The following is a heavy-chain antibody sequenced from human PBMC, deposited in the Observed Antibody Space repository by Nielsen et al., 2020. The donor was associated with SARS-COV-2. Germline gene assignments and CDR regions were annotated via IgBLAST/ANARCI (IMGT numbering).Heavy chain of an antibody. CDR2: INTNTGNP. D-gene: IGHD2-2*02. Sequence: WVRQAPGQGLEWMGWINTNTGNPTYAQGFTGRFVFSLDTSVSTAYLQISSLKAEDTAVYYCASEGRLGYCSSTSCDTNAFDIWGQGTMVTVSS. CDR3: ASEGRLGYCSSTSCDTNAFDI. V-gene: IGHV7-4-1*02. J-gene: IGHJ3*02.